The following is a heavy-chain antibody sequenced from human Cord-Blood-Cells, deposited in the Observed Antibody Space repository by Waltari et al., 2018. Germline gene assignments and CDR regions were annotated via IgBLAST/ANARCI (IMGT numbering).Heavy chain of an antibody. CDR2: INPNSGGT. D-gene: IGHD3-22*01. Sequence: QVQLVQSGAEVKKPGASVKVSCKASGYTFTGYYMPWVRQAPGQGLAWMGWINPNSGGTNYAQKFQGRVTMTRDTSISTAYMELSRLRSDDTAVYYCARDVSSEYYYDSSGYYYGYWGQGTLVTVSS. CDR1: GYTFTGYY. V-gene: IGHV1-2*02. CDR3: ARDVSSEYYYDSSGYYYGY. J-gene: IGHJ4*02.